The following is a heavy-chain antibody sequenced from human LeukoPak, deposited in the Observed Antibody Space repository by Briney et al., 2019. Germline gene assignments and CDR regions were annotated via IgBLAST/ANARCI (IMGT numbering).Heavy chain of an antibody. D-gene: IGHD5-18*01. V-gene: IGHV3-30*02. CDR2: IRYDGSNK. J-gene: IGHJ4*02. CDR1: GFTFSSYG. Sequence: GGSLRLPRGASGFTFSSYGMLWVRQAPGKGLEWVAFIRYDGSNKYYADSVKGRFTISRDNSKNTLYLQMNSLRAEDTAVYYCAQERDTAIVTIDYWGQGTLVTVSS. CDR3: AQERDTAIVTIDY.